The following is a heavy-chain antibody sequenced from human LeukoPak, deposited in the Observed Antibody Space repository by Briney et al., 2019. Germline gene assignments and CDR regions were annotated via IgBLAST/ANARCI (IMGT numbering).Heavy chain of an antibody. V-gene: IGHV5-51*01. CDR3: ARPALYCSSTVCPPYMDV. CDR2: IYPGDSDT. J-gene: IGHJ6*03. CDR1: GYSFTSYW. D-gene: IGHD2-2*01. Sequence: GESLKISCKGSGYSFTSYWIGWVRQMPGKGLEWMGIIYPGDSDTRYSPSFQGQVTISADKSISTAYPQWSSLKASDTATYYCARPALYCSSTVCPPYMDVWGKGTTVTVSS.